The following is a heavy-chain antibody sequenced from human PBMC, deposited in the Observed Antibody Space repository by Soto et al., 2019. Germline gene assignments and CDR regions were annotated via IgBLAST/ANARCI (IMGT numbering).Heavy chain of an antibody. Sequence: WIRQPPGKGLEWIGYIYYSGSTNYNPSLKSRVTISLDTSKNQFSLKVSSVTAADAAVYYCARGYDWFDPWGQGTLVTVSS. J-gene: IGHJ5*02. D-gene: IGHD5-12*01. CDR3: ARGYDWFDP. V-gene: IGHV4-59*01. CDR2: IYYSGST.